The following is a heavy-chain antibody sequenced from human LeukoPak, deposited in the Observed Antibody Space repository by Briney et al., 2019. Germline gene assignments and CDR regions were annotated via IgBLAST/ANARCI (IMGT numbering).Heavy chain of an antibody. Sequence: PGGSLRLSCAASGFTFSSYAMSWVRQAPGKGLEWVSSIIGSGGSTYYADSVKGRFTISRDNSKNTLYLQMNSLRAEDTAVYYCAKDLGSSWQGDDTFDSWGQGTMVTVCS. J-gene: IGHJ3*02. CDR1: GFTFSSYA. D-gene: IGHD6-13*01. V-gene: IGHV3-23*01. CDR2: IIGSGGST. CDR3: AKDLGSSWQGDDTFDS.